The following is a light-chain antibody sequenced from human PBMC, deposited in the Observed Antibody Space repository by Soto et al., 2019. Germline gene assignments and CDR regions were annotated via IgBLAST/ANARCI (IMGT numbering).Light chain of an antibody. Sequence: EIVMTQSPATLSVSPGERATLSCRASQSVSSNLAWYQQKPGQAPRLLIYGASTRATGIPASCSGSGSGTEFTLTISSLQSEDFAVYYCQQYNNWPPLTFGGGTKAEIK. V-gene: IGKV3-15*01. J-gene: IGKJ4*01. CDR2: GAS. CDR1: QSVSSN. CDR3: QQYNNWPPLT.